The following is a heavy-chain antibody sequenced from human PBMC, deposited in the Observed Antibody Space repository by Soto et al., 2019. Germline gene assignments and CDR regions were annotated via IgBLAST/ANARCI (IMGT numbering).Heavy chain of an antibody. CDR1: GDSVTSHY. D-gene: IGHD4-4*01. CDR2: MHYTGFS. V-gene: IGHV4-59*02. J-gene: IGHJ6*03. CDR3: AGMTTVTPFHYYYYYMDV. Sequence: SETLSLTCSFSGDSVTSHYLTWIRQSPEKGLEWIGYMHYTGFSHYNPSLKSRVTISVDTSKNQFSLKLSSVTAADTAVYYCAGMTTVTPFHYYYYYMDVWGKGTTVTVSS.